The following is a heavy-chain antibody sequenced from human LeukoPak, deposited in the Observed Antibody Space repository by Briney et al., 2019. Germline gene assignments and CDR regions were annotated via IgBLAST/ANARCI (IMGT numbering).Heavy chain of an antibody. J-gene: IGHJ4*02. D-gene: IGHD1-26*01. CDR3: ARNASDSGTSYFDY. Sequence: KPSETLSLTCTVSGGSISSSNYYWGWLRQPPGKGLEWIGSIYFSGSTSYNPSLKSRVTISVDTSKNQFSLRLGSVTAADTAVYYCARNASDSGTSYFDYWGQGTLVTVSS. CDR1: GGSISSSNYY. V-gene: IGHV4-39*01. CDR2: IYFSGST.